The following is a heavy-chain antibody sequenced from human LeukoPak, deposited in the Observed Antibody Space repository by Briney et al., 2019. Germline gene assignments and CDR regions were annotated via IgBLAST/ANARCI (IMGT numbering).Heavy chain of an antibody. CDR3: ARDTREPGYSSGWYWFDP. D-gene: IGHD6-19*01. Sequence: GGSLRLSCAASGFTFSSYSMNWARQAPGKGLEWVSSISSSSSYIYYADSVKGRFTISRDNAKNSLYLQMNSLRAEDTAVYYCARDTREPGYSSGWYWFDPWGQGTLVTVSS. V-gene: IGHV3-21*01. CDR1: GFTFSSYS. J-gene: IGHJ5*02. CDR2: ISSSSSYI.